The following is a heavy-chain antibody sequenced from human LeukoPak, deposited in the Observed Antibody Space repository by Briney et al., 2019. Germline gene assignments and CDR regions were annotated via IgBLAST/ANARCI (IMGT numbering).Heavy chain of an antibody. J-gene: IGHJ4*02. CDR1: GGTFSSYA. CDR3: ASESLGDGYNRPFDY. D-gene: IGHD5-12*01. V-gene: IGHV1-69*04. CDR2: IILILGIA. Sequence: GASVKVSCKASGGTFSSYAISWVRQAPGQGLEWMGRIILILGIANYAQKFQGRVTITADKSTSTAYMELSRLRSEDTAVYYCASESLGDGYNRPFDYWGQGTLVTVSS.